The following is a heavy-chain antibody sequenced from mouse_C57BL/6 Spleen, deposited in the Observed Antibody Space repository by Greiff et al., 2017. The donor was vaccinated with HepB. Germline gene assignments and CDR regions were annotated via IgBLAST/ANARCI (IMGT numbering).Heavy chain of an antibody. V-gene: IGHV1-26*01. CDR2: INPNNGGT. J-gene: IGHJ3*01. CDR1: GYTFTDYY. CDR3: ARGGPWFAY. Sequence: VQLKQSGPELVKPGASVKISCKASGYTFTDYYMNWVKQSHGKSLEWMGDINPNNGGTSYNQKFKGKATLTVDKSSITAYMELRSLTSEDSAVYDCARGGPWFAYWGQGTLVTVSA.